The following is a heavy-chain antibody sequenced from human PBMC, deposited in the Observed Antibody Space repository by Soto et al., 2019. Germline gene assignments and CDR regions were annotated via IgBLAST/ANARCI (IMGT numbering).Heavy chain of an antibody. CDR2: MHYTGFS. J-gene: IGHJ4*02. D-gene: IGHD2-15*01. V-gene: IGHV4-59*02. CDR1: GDSVTSHY. CDR3: APSYGNACYTY. Sequence: SETLSLTCSFSGDSVTSHYSTWIRQSPEKGLEWIGYMHYTGFSHYNPSLKSRLTISVDKSKNQFPLQLTSVTVADTAVYYCAPSYGNACYTYCGKGTQGTVSS.